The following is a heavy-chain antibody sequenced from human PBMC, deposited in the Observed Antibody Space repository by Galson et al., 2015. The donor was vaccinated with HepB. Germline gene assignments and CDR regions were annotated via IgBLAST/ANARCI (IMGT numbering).Heavy chain of an antibody. CDR2: ISDDGTNK. CDR1: GFTFSRYD. J-gene: IGHJ5*02. Sequence: SLRLSCAASGFTFSRYDMHWVRQAPGKGLEWVAVISDDGTNKDYADSVKGRFTISRDNSKNTLYLQMNSLRAEDTAVYYCARDRISGSGTYSTKWFDPWGQGTLVTVSS. CDR3: ARDRISGSGTYSTKWFDP. D-gene: IGHD3-10*01. V-gene: IGHV3-30*14.